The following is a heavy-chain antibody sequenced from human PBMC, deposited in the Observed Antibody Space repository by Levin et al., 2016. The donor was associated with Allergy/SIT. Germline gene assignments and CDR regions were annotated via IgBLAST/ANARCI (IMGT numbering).Heavy chain of an antibody. CDR3: ARERKTMVRGVTRYGMDV. D-gene: IGHD3-10*01. CDR2: IYTSGST. Sequence: SETLSLTCTVSRGSISSRNYWSWIRQPAGKGLEWIGRIYTSGSTNYNPSLKSRVTMSVDTSKNQFSLKLSSVTAADTAVYYCARERKTMVRGVTRYGMDVWGQGTTVTVSS. CDR1: RGSISSRNY. J-gene: IGHJ6*02. V-gene: IGHV4-4*07.